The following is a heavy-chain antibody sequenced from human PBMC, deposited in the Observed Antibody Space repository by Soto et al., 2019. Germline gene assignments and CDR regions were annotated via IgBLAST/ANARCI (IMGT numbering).Heavy chain of an antibody. Sequence: GGSLRLSCAGSGGTFSEYYMSLIRQAPGKGLEWISYIDTSGTKIYYADSVKGRFNITRDNAKNSLYLEMNSLRDEDTAVYYCASHYDMWSGYLSPVDYWGQGPLVTVSS. D-gene: IGHD3-3*01. CDR1: GGTFSEYY. CDR3: ASHYDMWSGYLSPVDY. V-gene: IGHV3-11*01. CDR2: IDTSGTKI. J-gene: IGHJ4*02.